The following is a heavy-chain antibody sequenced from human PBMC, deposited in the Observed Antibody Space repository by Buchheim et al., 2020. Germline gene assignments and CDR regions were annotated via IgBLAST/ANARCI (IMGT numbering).Heavy chain of an antibody. CDR1: GFTFSSYA. Sequence: ELQLLDSGGGLVQRGGSLRLSCAASGFTFSSYAMSWVRQAPGKGLEWVSAISGSGGSTYYADSVRGRFTISSDNSKNQLYLQMISLRAEDTSVYYCAKDPQWLVSYYRDYWGQGTL. CDR2: ISGSGGST. J-gene: IGHJ4*02. V-gene: IGHV3-23*01. D-gene: IGHD6-19*01. CDR3: AKDPQWLVSYYRDY.